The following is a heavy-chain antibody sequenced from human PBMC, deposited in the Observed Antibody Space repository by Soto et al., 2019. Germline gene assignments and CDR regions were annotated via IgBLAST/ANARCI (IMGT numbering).Heavy chain of an antibody. V-gene: IGHV3-7*05. Sequence: EVQLVESGGGLVQPGGSLRLSCAASGFTLSSAWMTWVRQAPGKGLEWVANIKEDGSERYYVHSVEGRFTVSRDNAKNSLYLQMDSLRAEDTAINYCVRSYDFWGQGTQVTVSS. CDR3: VRSYDF. CDR2: IKEDGSER. J-gene: IGHJ4*02. CDR1: GFTLSSAW.